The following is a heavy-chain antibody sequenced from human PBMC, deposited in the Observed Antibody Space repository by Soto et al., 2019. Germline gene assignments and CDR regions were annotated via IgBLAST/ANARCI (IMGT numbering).Heavy chain of an antibody. D-gene: IGHD2-15*01. Sequence: SETLSLTCTVSGGSISTYHWSWIRQPPGKGLEWIGYIYNNGNTNHNPSLEGRVTISVDTSRNQFSLKLSSVTAADTAVYYCARDRDACSGGSCYSGYYFYMDVWGKGTTVTVS. V-gene: IGHV4-59*12. CDR2: IYNNGNT. J-gene: IGHJ6*03. CDR3: ARDRDACSGGSCYSGYYFYMDV. CDR1: GGSISTYH.